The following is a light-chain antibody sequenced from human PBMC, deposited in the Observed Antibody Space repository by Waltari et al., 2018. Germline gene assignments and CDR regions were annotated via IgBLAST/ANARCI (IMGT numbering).Light chain of an antibody. CDR1: QGISTY. CDR3: QQFYDYPWT. J-gene: IGKJ1*01. V-gene: IGKV1-8*01. CDR2: SAS. Sequence: AIRMTQSPSSFSVSPGDTVTPTCRANQGISTYLAWFQQKPGKDPKLLIHSASTLNSGAPSRFSGSGSGTDFTLTISCLQSEDFATYYCQQFYDYPWTFGQGTKVEIK.